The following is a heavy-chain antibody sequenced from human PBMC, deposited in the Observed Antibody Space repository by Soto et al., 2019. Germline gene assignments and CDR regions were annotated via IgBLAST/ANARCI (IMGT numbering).Heavy chain of an antibody. CDR3: ARDQDASSSFYYYYGMDV. Sequence: VQLVQSGAEVKKPGASVKVSCKASGYTFTSYGISWVRQAPGQGLEWMGWISAYNGNTNYAQKLQGRVTMTTDTSTSTAYMELRSLRSDDTAVYYCARDQDASSSFYYYYGMDVWGQGTTVTVSS. D-gene: IGHD6-6*01. V-gene: IGHV1-18*01. CDR2: ISAYNGNT. CDR1: GYTFTSYG. J-gene: IGHJ6*02.